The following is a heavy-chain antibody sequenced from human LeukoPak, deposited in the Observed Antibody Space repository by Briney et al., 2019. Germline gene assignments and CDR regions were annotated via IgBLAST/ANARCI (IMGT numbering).Heavy chain of an antibody. V-gene: IGHV3-7*01. CDR1: EFTFSSYW. CDR2: IKQDGSEK. CDR3: ARDNTYVDAFDI. Sequence: GGSLRLSCAAPEFTFSSYWMSWVRQAPGKGLEWVANIKQDGSEKYYVDSVKGRFTISRDNAKNSLYLQMNSLRAEDTPVYYCARDNTYVDAFDIWGQGTMVTVSS. D-gene: IGHD3-16*01. J-gene: IGHJ3*02.